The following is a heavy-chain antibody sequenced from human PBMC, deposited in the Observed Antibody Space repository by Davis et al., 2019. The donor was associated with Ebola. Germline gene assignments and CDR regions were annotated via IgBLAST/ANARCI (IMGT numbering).Heavy chain of an antibody. V-gene: IGHV1-2*02. CDR3: ARIVGWNYYDY. D-gene: IGHD2-15*01. CDR1: GYIFTGYY. J-gene: IGHJ4*02. Sequence: ASVKVSCNASGYIFTGYYMHWVRQAPGQGLEWIGWISPNSGGTNYAQKFQGRVTMTRDTSISTAYMELSRLRSDDTAVYYCARIVGWNYYDYWGQGTLVTVSS. CDR2: ISPNSGGT.